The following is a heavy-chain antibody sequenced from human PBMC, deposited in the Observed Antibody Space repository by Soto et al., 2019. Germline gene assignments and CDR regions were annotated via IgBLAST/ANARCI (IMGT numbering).Heavy chain of an antibody. J-gene: IGHJ6*02. CDR2: IIPIFGTA. Sequence: EASVKVSCKASGGTFSSYAISWVRQAPGQGLEWMGGIIPIFGTANYAQKFQGRVTITADESTSTAYMELSSLRSEDTAVYYCARHYTYCSSTSCYRSYYYYGMDVWGQGTTVTVSS. CDR3: ARHYTYCSSTSCYRSYYYYGMDV. CDR1: GGTFSSYA. V-gene: IGHV1-69*13. D-gene: IGHD2-2*01.